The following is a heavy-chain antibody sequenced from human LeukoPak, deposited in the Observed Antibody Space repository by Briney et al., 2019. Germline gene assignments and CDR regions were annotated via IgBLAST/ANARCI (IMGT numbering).Heavy chain of an antibody. J-gene: IGHJ6*03. D-gene: IGHD2-2*01. CDR3: ARDGIVVVPAAMGGVYYYYYMDV. CDR1: GFTFSSYS. V-gene: IGHV3-21*04. Sequence: GGSLRLSCAASGFTFSSYSMNWVRQAPGKGLEWVSSISSSSSYIYYADSVKGRFTISRDNAKNSLYLQMNSLRAEDTAVYYCARDGIVVVPAAMGGVYYYYYMDVWGKGTTVTISS. CDR2: ISSSSSYI.